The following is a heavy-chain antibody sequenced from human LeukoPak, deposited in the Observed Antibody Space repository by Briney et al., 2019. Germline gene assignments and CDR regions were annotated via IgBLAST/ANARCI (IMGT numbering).Heavy chain of an antibody. J-gene: IGHJ4*02. CDR2: IYPGDSDT. Sequence: GESLDISRASGYSFFTTARKDGGRQMPGKGLEWVGSIYPGDSDTRYSPSVQGQVTISADKSISTAYLQWSSLKASDSAMYYCARCGTIGTGGDYWGQGTLVTVSS. CDR1: GYSFFTTAR. CDR3: ARCGTIGTGGDY. D-gene: IGHD1-1*01. V-gene: IGHV5-51*01.